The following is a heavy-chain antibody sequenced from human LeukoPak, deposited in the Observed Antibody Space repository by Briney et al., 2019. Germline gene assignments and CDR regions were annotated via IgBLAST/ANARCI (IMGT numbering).Heavy chain of an antibody. V-gene: IGHV3-21*01. CDR1: GFTFSSYE. D-gene: IGHD1-26*01. CDR3: ARDNVGATSFDY. CDR2: ISSSSSYI. Sequence: GGSLRLSCAASGFTFSSYEMNWVRQAPGKGLEWVSSISSSSSYIYYADSMKGRFTISRDNAKNSLYLQMNSLRAEDTTVYYCARDNVGATSFDYWGQGTLVTVSS. J-gene: IGHJ4*02.